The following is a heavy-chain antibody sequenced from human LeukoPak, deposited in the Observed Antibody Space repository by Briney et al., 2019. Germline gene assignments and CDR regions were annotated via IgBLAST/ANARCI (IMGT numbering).Heavy chain of an antibody. V-gene: IGHV4-34*01. CDR1: GGSFSGYY. CDR3: ARGKFAWGLLPHAGYFDY. J-gene: IGHJ4*02. CDR2: INHSGST. Sequence: PSETLSLTCAVYGGSFSGYYWSWIRQPPGKGLEWIGEINHSGSTNYNPSLKSRITISVDTSKNQFSLTLSSVPAADTAVYYCARGKFAWGLLPHAGYFDYWGQGTLVTVSS. D-gene: IGHD3-22*01.